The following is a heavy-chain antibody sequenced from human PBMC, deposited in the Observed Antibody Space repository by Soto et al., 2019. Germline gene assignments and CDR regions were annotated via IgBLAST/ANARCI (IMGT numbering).Heavy chain of an antibody. CDR2: IYPGDSDT. Sequence: GESLKISCKGSGYSITSYWIGWVRQMSRKGLEWMGIIYPGDSDTRYSPSFQGQVTISADKSISTAYLQWSSLKASDTAMYYCAILNYYYDSSGYYWTLPYYGMDVWGQGTTVTVS. CDR3: AILNYYYDSSGYYWTLPYYGMDV. V-gene: IGHV5-51*01. CDR1: GYSITSYW. J-gene: IGHJ6*02. D-gene: IGHD3-22*01.